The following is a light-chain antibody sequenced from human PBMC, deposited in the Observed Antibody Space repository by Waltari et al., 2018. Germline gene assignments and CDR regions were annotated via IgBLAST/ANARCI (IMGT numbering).Light chain of an antibody. Sequence: SYVLTQPPSVSVAPGQTARVTCGGNNIGSKSVHWYQQRPGQAPILVLYDDSDRPSGIPARFSGSNSGNTATLTISRVEAGDEADYYCQVWDGSTDVVFGGGTKLTVL. V-gene: IGLV3-21*02. CDR1: NIGSKS. CDR3: QVWDGSTDVV. CDR2: DDS. J-gene: IGLJ2*01.